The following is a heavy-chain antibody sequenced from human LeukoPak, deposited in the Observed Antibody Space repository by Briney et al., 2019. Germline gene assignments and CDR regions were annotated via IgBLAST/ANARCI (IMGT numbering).Heavy chain of an antibody. CDR3: ARHRTPYLGPFDY. CDR1: GGSISSYY. Sequence: SETLSLTCTVSGGSISSYYWSWIRLPPGKGLEWIGYIYYSGSTNYNPSLKSRVTISVDTSKNQFSLKLSSVTAADTAVYYCARHRTPYLGPFDYWGQGTLVTVSS. D-gene: IGHD7-27*01. V-gene: IGHV4-59*08. CDR2: IYYSGST. J-gene: IGHJ4*02.